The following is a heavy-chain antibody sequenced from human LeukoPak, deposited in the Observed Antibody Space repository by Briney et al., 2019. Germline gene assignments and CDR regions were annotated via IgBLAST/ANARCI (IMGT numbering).Heavy chain of an antibody. V-gene: IGHV3-30-3*01. CDR1: GFTFSSYA. D-gene: IGHD3-22*01. CDR2: ISYDGSNK. CDR3: ARDRGMIVVVLAYFDY. Sequence: GGSLRLSCAASGFTFSSYAMHWVRQAPGKGLEWVAVISYDGSNKYYADSVKGRFTISRDNSKNTLYLQMNSLRAEDTAVYYCARDRGMIVVVLAYFDYWGQGTLVTVSS. J-gene: IGHJ4*02.